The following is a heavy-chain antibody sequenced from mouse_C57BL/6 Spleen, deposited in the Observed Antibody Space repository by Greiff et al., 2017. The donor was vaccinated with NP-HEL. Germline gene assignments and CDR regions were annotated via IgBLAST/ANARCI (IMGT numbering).Heavy chain of an antibody. D-gene: IGHD1-1*01. V-gene: IGHV14-1*01. J-gene: IGHJ2*01. CDR1: GFNIKDYY. CDR3: TKGITTVVATGYFDY. Sequence: EVQLQQSGAELVRPGASVKLSCTASGFNIKDYYMHWVKQRPEQGLEWIGRIDPEDGDTEYAPKFQGKATMTADTSSNTAYLQLSSLTSEDTAVYYGTKGITTVVATGYFDYWGQGTTLTVSS. CDR2: IDPEDGDT.